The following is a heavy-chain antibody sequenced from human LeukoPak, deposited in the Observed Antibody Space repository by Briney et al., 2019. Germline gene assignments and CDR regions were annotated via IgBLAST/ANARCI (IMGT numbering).Heavy chain of an antibody. J-gene: IGHJ4*02. Sequence: ASVKVSCKASGQSLTGYFIHWVRQAPGQVLEWEGRIDPNTGDTIYAQNFQGRVTVTSATSISTAYMELSRLTSDDTAVYFCARLGLHGSGTYYFFDYWGQGTLVTVSS. CDR2: IDPNTGDT. V-gene: IGHV1-2*06. D-gene: IGHD3-10*01. CDR3: ARLGLHGSGTYYFFDY. CDR1: GQSLTGYF.